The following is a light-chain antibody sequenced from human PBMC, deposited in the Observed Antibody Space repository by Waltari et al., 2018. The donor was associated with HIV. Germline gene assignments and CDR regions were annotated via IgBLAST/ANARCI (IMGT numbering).Light chain of an antibody. CDR3: QQRSNWPPVT. V-gene: IGKV3-11*01. Sequence: EVVLTQSPSTLSLSQGERATLPCRASQNIGNYLAWYQQKPGQAPRLLIYGSSTRASGIPARFSGSGSGTDFTLTISSLEPEDVAVYYCQQRSNWPPVTFGQGTRLEI. CDR2: GSS. CDR1: QNIGNY. J-gene: IGKJ5*01.